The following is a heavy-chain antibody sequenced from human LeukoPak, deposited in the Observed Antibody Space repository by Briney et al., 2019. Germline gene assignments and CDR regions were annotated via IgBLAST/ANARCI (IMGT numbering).Heavy chain of an antibody. J-gene: IGHJ4*02. D-gene: IGHD2-15*01. CDR3: ARKGGGGIVLILDY. CDR2: IIPIFGTA. Sequence: ASVKVSCKASGGTFSSYAISWVRQAPGQGLEWMGGIIPIFGTANYAQKFQGRVTITADESTSTAYMELSSLRSEDTAVYYCARKGGGGIVLILDYWGQGTLVTVSS. V-gene: IGHV1-69*13. CDR1: GGTFSSYA.